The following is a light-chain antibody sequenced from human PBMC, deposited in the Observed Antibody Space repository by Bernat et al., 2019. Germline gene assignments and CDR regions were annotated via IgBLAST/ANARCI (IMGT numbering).Light chain of an antibody. CDR3: QQSYSTLWT. CDR1: QSISSY. Sequence: DIQMTQSPSSLSASVGDRVTITCRASQSISSYLNWYQQKPGKAPKLLIYAASSLQSGVPSRFSVSGSGTDFTLTISSLQPEDFATYYCQQSYSTLWTFGQGTKVEI. J-gene: IGKJ1*01. V-gene: IGKV1-39*01. CDR2: AAS.